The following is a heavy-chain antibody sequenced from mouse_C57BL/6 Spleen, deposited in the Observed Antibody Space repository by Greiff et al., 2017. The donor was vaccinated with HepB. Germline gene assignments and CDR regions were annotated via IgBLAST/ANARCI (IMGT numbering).Heavy chain of an antibody. CDR3: ATDGNYDYAMDY. V-gene: IGHV1-80*01. CDR2: IYPGDGDT. J-gene: IGHJ4*01. Sequence: VQLQESGAELVKPGASVKISCKASGYAFSSYWMNWVKQRPGKGLEWIGQIYPGDGDTNYNGKFKGKATLTADKSSSTAYMQLSSLTSEDSAVYFCATDGNYDYAMDYWGQGTSVTVSS. D-gene: IGHD2-1*01. CDR1: GYAFSSYW.